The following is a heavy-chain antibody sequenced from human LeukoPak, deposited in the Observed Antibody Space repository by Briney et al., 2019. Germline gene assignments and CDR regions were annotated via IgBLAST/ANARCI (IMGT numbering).Heavy chain of an antibody. J-gene: IGHJ3*02. V-gene: IGHV7-4-1*02. Sequence: GASVKVSCKASGYTFTSYGISWVRQAPGQGLEWMGWINTNTGNPTYAQGFTGRFVFSLDTSVSTAYLQISSLKAEDTAVYYCARADYRDAFDIWGQGTMVTVSS. CDR1: GYTFTSYG. CDR2: INTNTGNP. D-gene: IGHD4/OR15-4a*01. CDR3: ARADYRDAFDI.